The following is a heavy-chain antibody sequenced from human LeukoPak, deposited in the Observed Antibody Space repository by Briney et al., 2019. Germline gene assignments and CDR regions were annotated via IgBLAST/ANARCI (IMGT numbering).Heavy chain of an antibody. V-gene: IGHV4-61*02. Sequence: SQTLSLTCTVSGGSISSGSYFWTWIRQPAGKRLEWIGRINTSGSTNYNPSLKSRVTISVDTSKNQFSLKLSSATAAGTAVFFCAREGYTSSWYSGYYYFDYWGQGTLVTVSS. J-gene: IGHJ4*02. D-gene: IGHD6-13*01. CDR3: AREGYTSSWYSGYYYFDY. CDR2: INTSGST. CDR1: GGSISSGSYF.